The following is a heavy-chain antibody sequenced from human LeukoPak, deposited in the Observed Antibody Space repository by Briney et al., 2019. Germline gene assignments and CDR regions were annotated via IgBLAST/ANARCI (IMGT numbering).Heavy chain of an antibody. CDR3: AGAAQYTGSFDN. Sequence: GGSRRLSCAASGFTFSTFEMTWVRQAPGKGREWLSYISDSGSTIKDADSVKGRFTISRDNAKNSLYLQMNSLRAEDTAVYYCAGAAQYTGSFDNWGQGTLVTVSA. CDR2: ISDSGSTI. V-gene: IGHV3-48*03. CDR1: GFTFSTFE. D-gene: IGHD1-26*01. J-gene: IGHJ4*02.